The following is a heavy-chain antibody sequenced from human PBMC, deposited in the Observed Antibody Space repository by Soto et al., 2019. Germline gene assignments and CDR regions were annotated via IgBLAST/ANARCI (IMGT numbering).Heavy chain of an antibody. D-gene: IGHD3-16*02. Sequence: SETLSLTCAVYGGSFSGYYWSWIRQPPGKGLEWIGEINHSGSTNYNPSLKSRVTISVDTSKNQFSLKLSSVTAADTAVYYCARLTYYDYVWGSYRTAGGDYWGQGTLVTVS. V-gene: IGHV4-34*01. CDR2: INHSGST. CDR1: GGSFSGYY. CDR3: ARLTYYDYVWGSYRTAGGDY. J-gene: IGHJ4*02.